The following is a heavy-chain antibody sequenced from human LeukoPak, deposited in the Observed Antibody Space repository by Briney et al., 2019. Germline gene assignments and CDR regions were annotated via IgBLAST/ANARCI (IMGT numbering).Heavy chain of an antibody. CDR1: GFTFSSYG. J-gene: IGHJ4*02. D-gene: IGHD5-18*01. CDR3: ARWGVDTAMVSRWYCFDY. Sequence: GGSLRLSCAASGFTFSSYGMHWVRQAPGKGLEWVAVIWYDGSNKYYADSVKGRFTISRDNSKNTLYLQMNSLRAEDTAVYYCARWGVDTAMVSRWYCFDYWGQGTLVTVSS. V-gene: IGHV3-33*01. CDR2: IWYDGSNK.